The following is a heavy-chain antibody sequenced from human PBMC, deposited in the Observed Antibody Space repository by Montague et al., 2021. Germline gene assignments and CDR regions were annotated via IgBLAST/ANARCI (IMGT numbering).Heavy chain of an antibody. D-gene: IGHD5-24*01. CDR2: IGDSGRNT. CDR3: AKRMAIYKQLYYLDY. Sequence: SLRLSCAASGFTSGSSAMSWVRQAPGKGLEWVSSIGDSGRNTYYADSVKGRFTVSRDNSKNTLYLRMNSLSPEDTAVYYCAKRMAIYKQLYYLDYWGQGALVTVSS. J-gene: IGHJ4*02. V-gene: IGHV3-23*01. CDR1: GFTSGSSA.